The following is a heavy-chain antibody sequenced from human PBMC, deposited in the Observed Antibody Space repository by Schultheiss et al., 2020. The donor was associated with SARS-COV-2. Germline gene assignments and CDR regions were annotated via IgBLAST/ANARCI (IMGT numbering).Heavy chain of an antibody. CDR2: ISYDGSNK. J-gene: IGHJ4*02. Sequence: GGSLRLSCAASGFTFSSYEMNWVRQAPGKGLEWVAVISYDGSNKYYADSVKGRFTISRDNSKNTLYLQMNSLRAEDTAVYYCAKDRGYSYGYFSATLGEAKAFDYWGQGTLVTVSS. V-gene: IGHV3-30-3*01. D-gene: IGHD5-18*01. CDR1: GFTFSSYE. CDR3: AKDRGYSYGYFSATLGEAKAFDY.